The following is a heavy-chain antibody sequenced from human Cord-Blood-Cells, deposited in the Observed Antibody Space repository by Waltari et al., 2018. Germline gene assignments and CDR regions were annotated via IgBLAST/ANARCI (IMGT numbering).Heavy chain of an antibody. CDR2: TYYRSKWYN. CDR1: GDSVSSNSAA. J-gene: IGHJ4*02. V-gene: IGHV6-1*01. CDR3: AREGAQTGDPFDY. D-gene: IGHD7-27*01. Sequence: QVQLQQSGPGLVKPSQTLSLTCAIPGDSVSSNSAAWNWIRPTPSRGLEWLGRTYYRSKWYNDYAVSVKSRITINPDTSKNQFSLQLNSVTPEDTAVYYCAREGAQTGDPFDYWGQGTLVTVSS.